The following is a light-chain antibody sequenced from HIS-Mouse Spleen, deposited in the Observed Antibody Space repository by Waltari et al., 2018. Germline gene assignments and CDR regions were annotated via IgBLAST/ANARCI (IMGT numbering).Light chain of an antibody. Sequence: SSRASHSVRLSHLAWYQQKPGQAPRLLIYGASSRATGIPERFSGSGSGTDFTLTISRLEPEDFAVYYCQQCGSSRWTFGQGTKVEIK. J-gene: IGKJ1*01. CDR1: HSVRLSH. V-gene: IGKV3-20*01. CDR2: GAS. CDR3: QQCGSSRWT.